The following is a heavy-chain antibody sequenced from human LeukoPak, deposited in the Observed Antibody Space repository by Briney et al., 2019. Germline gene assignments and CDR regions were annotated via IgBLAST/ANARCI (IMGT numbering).Heavy chain of an antibody. Sequence: PSASVKVSCKASGYTFTSYGISWVRQARRQGVEWMGWISAYNGNTNYAQKLQGRVTMTTDTSTSTAYMELRSLRSDDTAVYYCARGSGGHYYYMDVWGKGTTVTVSS. CDR2: ISAYNGNT. J-gene: IGHJ6*03. V-gene: IGHV1-18*01. CDR3: ARGSGGHYYYMDV. CDR1: GYTFTSYG.